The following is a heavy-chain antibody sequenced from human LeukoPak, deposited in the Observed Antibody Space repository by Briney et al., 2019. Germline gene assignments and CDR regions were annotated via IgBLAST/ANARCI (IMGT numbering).Heavy chain of an antibody. Sequence: GGSLRLSCVASGFTFDDFAMHWVRQVPGKGLEWVSGLSWNSDSIRYADSVKGRFTVSRDNAKNSLYLQMNSLRPEDTAFYYCVKGSYSSGEVYFDFWGQGALVTVSS. CDR1: GFTFDDFA. D-gene: IGHD6-19*01. CDR2: LSWNSDSI. V-gene: IGHV3-9*01. J-gene: IGHJ4*02. CDR3: VKGSYSSGEVYFDF.